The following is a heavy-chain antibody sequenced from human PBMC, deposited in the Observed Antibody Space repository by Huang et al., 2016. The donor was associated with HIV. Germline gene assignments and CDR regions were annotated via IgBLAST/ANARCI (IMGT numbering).Heavy chain of an antibody. CDR2: MQQSGDT. CDR1: GVSTRTYF. Sequence: QVHLQESGPGLVKPSETLSLICTVSGVSTRTYFWSWTRQPAGKGRECIARMQQSGDTRSNPSLRSRVTMSVDTSKNQLSLRLTSVTAADTAVYYCAREDRNAFDIWGQGRMVIVSS. V-gene: IGHV4-4*07. J-gene: IGHJ3*02. CDR3: AREDRNAFDI.